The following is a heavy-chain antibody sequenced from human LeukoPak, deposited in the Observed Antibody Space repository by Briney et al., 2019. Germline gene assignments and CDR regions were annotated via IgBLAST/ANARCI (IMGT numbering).Heavy chain of an antibody. D-gene: IGHD2-2*01. V-gene: IGHV4-34*08. Sequence: GSLRLSCVASGFTFSDHYMDWVRQAPGKGLEWIGEIYHSGSTNYNPSLKSRVTISVDKSKNQFSLKLSSVTAADTAVYYCATIVVVPAAQYYFDYWGQGTLVTVSS. CDR2: IYHSGST. CDR1: GFTFSDHY. CDR3: ATIVVVPAAQYYFDY. J-gene: IGHJ4*02.